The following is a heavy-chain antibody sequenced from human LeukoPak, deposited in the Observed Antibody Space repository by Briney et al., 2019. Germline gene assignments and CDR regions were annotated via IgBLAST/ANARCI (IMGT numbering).Heavy chain of an antibody. CDR1: GYTFTSYD. J-gene: IGHJ4*02. CDR2: MNPNSGNT. V-gene: IGHV1-8*01. Sequence: ASVKVSCKASGYTFTSYDINWVRQATGQGLDWMGWMNPNSGNTGYAQKFQGIITMTRNTSISTAYMELSSLRSEDTAVYYCARAGAYYDILTGYYTPREIDYWGQGTLVTVSS. CDR3: ARAGAYYDILTGYYTPREIDY. D-gene: IGHD3-9*01.